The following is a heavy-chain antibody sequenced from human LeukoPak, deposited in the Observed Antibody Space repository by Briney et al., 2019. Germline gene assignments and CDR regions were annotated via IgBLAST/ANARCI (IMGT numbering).Heavy chain of an antibody. D-gene: IGHD3-16*01. CDR3: ARAKGVLDYYYYGMDV. Sequence: PSETLSLTCTVSGGSISSSSYYWGWIRQPPGKGLEWIGSIYYSGSTYYNPSLKSRVTISVDTSKNQFSLKLSSVTAADTAVYYCARAKGVLDYYYYGMDVWGQGTTVTVSS. V-gene: IGHV4-39*07. CDR1: GGSISSSSYY. J-gene: IGHJ6*02. CDR2: IYYSGST.